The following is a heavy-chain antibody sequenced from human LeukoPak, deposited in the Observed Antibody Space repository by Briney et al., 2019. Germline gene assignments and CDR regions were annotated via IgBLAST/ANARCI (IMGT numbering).Heavy chain of an antibody. V-gene: IGHV3-74*01. CDR1: GFSFSSYW. J-gene: IGHJ4*02. CDR2: INIDGSTT. D-gene: IGHD1-1*01. Sequence: GGSLRLSCAASGFSFSSYWMHWVRQAPGKGLVWVSRINIDGSTTTYTDSVKGRFTISRDNAKNTLSLQMNSLRADDTAVYYCISDHTGHDDYWGQGTLVTVSS. CDR3: ISDHTGHDDY.